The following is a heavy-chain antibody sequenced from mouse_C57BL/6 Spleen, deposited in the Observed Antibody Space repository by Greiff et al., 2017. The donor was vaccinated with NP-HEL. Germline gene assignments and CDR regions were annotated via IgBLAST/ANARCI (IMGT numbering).Heavy chain of an antibody. CDR3: ARVSMVKAWFAY. Sequence: EVHLVESGGGLVKPGGSLKLSCAASGFTFSSYAMSWVRQTPEKRLEWVATISDGGSYTYYPDNVKGRFTISRDNAKNNLYLQMSHLKSEDTAMYYCARVSMVKAWFAYWGQGTLVTVSA. CDR1: GFTFSSYA. V-gene: IGHV5-4*01. J-gene: IGHJ3*01. D-gene: IGHD2-2*01. CDR2: ISDGGSYT.